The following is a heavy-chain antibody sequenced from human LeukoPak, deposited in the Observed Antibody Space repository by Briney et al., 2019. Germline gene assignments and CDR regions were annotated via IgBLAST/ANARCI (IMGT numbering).Heavy chain of an antibody. CDR1: GGSISSIVYY. Sequence: PSETLSLTCTVSGGSISSIVYYWGWIRQPPGKGLEWIGSIYYSGSTYYNPSLKSRVTISVDTSKNQVSLKMSSVTAADTAVYYCAKSGGYGLIDYWGQGTLVTVSS. V-gene: IGHV4-39*01. J-gene: IGHJ4*01. D-gene: IGHD6-25*01. CDR2: IYYSGST. CDR3: AKSGGYGLIDY.